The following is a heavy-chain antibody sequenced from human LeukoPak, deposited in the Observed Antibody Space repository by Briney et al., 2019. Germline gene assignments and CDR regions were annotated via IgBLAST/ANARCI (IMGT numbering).Heavy chain of an antibody. CDR3: ARPPLTTEDY. CDR2: IYSGGGT. J-gene: IGHJ4*02. CDR1: GFTVSSNY. D-gene: IGHD4-17*01. V-gene: IGHV3-53*01. Sequence: GGSLRLSCAASGFTVSSNYMSWVRQAPGKGLEWVSVIYSGGGTNYADSVKGRFTISRDRSKNTLYLQMNSLRVEDTAVYYCARPPLTTEDYWGQGTLVTVSS.